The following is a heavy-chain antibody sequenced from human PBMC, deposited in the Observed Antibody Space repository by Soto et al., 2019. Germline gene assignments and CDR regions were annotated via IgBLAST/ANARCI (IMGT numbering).Heavy chain of an antibody. V-gene: IGHV4-30-4*01. J-gene: IGHJ1*01. CDR1: GGSVSSGENY. Sequence: TLSLTCTVSGGSVSSGENYWNWIRQPPGKGLEWIGLIYYSGKTYFNPSLKGRIYISLDTSRNQFSLRVTSVTAADTAVYYCARAPVYPTVADDDYQNWGHGARVT. CDR2: IYYSGKT. CDR3: ARAPVYPTVADDDYQN. D-gene: IGHD5-12*01.